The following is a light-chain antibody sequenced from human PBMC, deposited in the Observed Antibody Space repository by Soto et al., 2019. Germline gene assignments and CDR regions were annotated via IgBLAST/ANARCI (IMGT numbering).Light chain of an antibody. J-gene: IGKJ1*01. CDR3: LQYQNPLT. CDR2: RAS. V-gene: IGKV3-15*01. Sequence: ILMTQSPASLSVSPGERATLSCRASQNIYSNIAWYQQRPGQAPRLLIYRASTRATGVPPSFSGGSARTEFILTSGRLQADVVTFYCRLQYQNPLTFGQGTKVDIK. CDR1: QNIYSN.